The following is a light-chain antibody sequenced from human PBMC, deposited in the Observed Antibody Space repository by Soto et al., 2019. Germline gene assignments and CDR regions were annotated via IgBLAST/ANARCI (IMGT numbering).Light chain of an antibody. V-gene: IGKV1-5*03. J-gene: IGKJ1*01. CDR2: KAS. Sequence: DIQMTQCPSTLSGSVGDRVTITCRASQSISIWLAWYQQKPGKAPKLLIYKASSLESGVPSRVSGSGSGTEFTLTIRSLQPDDFATYYCQQYNSYPRTFGQGTKVDIK. CDR3: QQYNSYPRT. CDR1: QSISIW.